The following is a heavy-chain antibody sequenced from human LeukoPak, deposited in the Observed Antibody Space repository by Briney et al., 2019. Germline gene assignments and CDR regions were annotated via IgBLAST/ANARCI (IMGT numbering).Heavy chain of an antibody. CDR1: GFTFSGSA. CDR3: TRPTTMLQFSNRNIVATTYFVY. J-gene: IGHJ4*02. CDR2: IRSKANSYAT. Sequence: GGSLRLSCAASGFTFSGSAMHWVRKASGKGLEWVGRIRSKANSYATAYAASVKGRFTISRDDSKNTAYLQMNSLKTEDTAVYYCTRPTTMLQFSNRNIVATTYFVYWGQGTLVTVSS. D-gene: IGHD5-12*01. V-gene: IGHV3-73*01.